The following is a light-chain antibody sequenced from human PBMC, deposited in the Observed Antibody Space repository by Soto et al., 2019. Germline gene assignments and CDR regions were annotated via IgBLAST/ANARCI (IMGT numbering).Light chain of an antibody. CDR3: QQTYFTPGT. J-gene: IGKJ1*01. Sequence: MTQSPSSLSAFVGDRVTLTCRASQDIGNFLARYQQKPGKVPKLLIYPASTSQSGVPTRFSGSGSGTDFTLTISSLQPEDFATDYCQQTYFTPGTFGQGTKVDI. CDR1: QDIGNF. V-gene: IGKV1-27*01. CDR2: PAS.